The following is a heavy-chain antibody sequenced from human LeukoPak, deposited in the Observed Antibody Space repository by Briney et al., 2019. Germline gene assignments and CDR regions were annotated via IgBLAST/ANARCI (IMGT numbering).Heavy chain of an antibody. Sequence: GESLKISCKGSGYSFSSYWIAWVRQMPGKGLEWMGIIYPGDSDTRYSPSFQGQVTISADKSISTAYLQWSSLKASDTAMYYCASYDYYDSSGYWYWGQGTLVTVSS. CDR1: GYSFSSYW. CDR3: ASYDYYDSSGYWY. J-gene: IGHJ4*02. CDR2: IYPGDSDT. D-gene: IGHD3-22*01. V-gene: IGHV5-51*01.